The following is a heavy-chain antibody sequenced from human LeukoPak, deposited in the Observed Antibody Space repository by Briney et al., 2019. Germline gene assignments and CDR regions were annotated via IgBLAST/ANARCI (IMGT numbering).Heavy chain of an antibody. V-gene: IGHV3-48*04. CDR3: ARDHMGYDY. J-gene: IGHJ4*02. CDR2: ISSGGSTT. CDR1: GFTFSSYS. D-gene: IGHD1-26*01. Sequence: PGGSLRLSCAASGFTFSSYSMNWVRQAPGKGLEWVSYISSGGSTTYYAGSVKGRFTVSRDNAKNSPYLQMNSLRSEDTAVYYCARDHMGYDYGGEGTRLTVFS.